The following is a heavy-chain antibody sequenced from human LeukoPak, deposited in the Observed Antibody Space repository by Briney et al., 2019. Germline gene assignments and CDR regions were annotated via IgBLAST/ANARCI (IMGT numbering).Heavy chain of an antibody. D-gene: IGHD3-10*01. J-gene: IGHJ4*02. CDR2: ISFDGTNK. Sequence: GGSLRLSCAPSGXTVSSSYMSWVRQAPGKGLEWVAVISFDGTNKYYTNSVQGRFTISRDNSKNTLYLRMNSLRAEDTALYYCARDMYDNGWSSFDYWGQGTLVTVSS. CDR3: ARDMYDNGWSSFDY. CDR1: GXTVSSSY. V-gene: IGHV3-30-3*01.